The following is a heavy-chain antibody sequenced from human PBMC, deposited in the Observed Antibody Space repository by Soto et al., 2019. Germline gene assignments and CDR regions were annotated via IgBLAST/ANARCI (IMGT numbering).Heavy chain of an antibody. J-gene: IGHJ5*02. CDR3: ARDQRSTIATRYWFDP. D-gene: IGHD6-6*01. CDR1: GYTFTSYY. Sequence: KVSCKASGYTFTSYYIHWVRQAPGQGLEWMGIINPSGGSTSYAQKFQGRVTMTRDTSTSTVYMELSRLRSEDTAVYYCARDQRSTIATRYWFDPWGQGTLVTVSS. CDR2: INPSGGST. V-gene: IGHV1-46*01.